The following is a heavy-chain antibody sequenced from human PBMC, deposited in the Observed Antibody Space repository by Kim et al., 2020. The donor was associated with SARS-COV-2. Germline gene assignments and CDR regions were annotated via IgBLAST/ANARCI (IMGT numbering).Heavy chain of an antibody. CDR1: GGSFSGYY. CDR2: INHSGST. V-gene: IGHV4-34*01. J-gene: IGHJ4*02. Sequence: SETLSLTCAVYGGSFSGYYWSWIRQPPGKGLEWIGEINHSGSTNYNPSLKSRVTISVDTSKNQFSLKLSSVTAADTAVYYCARVSRGVVITPGPFDYWGQGTLVTVSS. D-gene: IGHD3-22*01. CDR3: ARVSRGVVITPGPFDY.